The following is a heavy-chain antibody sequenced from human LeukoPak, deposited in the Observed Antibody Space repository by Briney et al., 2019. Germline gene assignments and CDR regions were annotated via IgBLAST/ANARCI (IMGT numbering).Heavy chain of an antibody. V-gene: IGHV4-34*01. Sequence: SETLSLTCAVYGGSFSGYYWSWIRQPPGKGLEWIGEINHSGSTNYNPSLKSRGTISVDTSKNQFSLKLSSVTAADTAVYYCARVSIAVAGWFDPWGQGTLVTVSS. CDR3: ARVSIAVAGWFDP. CDR2: INHSGST. CDR1: GGSFSGYY. J-gene: IGHJ5*02. D-gene: IGHD6-19*01.